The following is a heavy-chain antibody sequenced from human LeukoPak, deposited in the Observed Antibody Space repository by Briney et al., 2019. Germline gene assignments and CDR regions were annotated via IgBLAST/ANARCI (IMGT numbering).Heavy chain of an antibody. Sequence: PSETLSLTCAVYGGSFSGYYWSWIRQPPGKGLEWMGEINHSGATNSNPSLMSRVTISVDTSKNQFSLNLTYVTAADTAVYYCARHGYGDYYFDYWGQGTLVTVSS. D-gene: IGHD4-17*01. CDR3: ARHGYGDYYFDY. CDR2: INHSGAT. CDR1: GGSFSGYY. V-gene: IGHV4-34*01. J-gene: IGHJ4*02.